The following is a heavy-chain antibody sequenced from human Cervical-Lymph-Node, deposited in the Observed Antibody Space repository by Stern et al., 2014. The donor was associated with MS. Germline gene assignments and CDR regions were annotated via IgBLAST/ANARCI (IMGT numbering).Heavy chain of an antibody. D-gene: IGHD5-24*01. CDR1: GFTFRTYT. CDR3: AREGDGYNYPFDY. CDR2: TSGSSSFR. V-gene: IGHV3-21*06. Sequence: EVQLLESGGGLVKPGGSLRLSCAASGFTFRTYTMHWVRQAPGKGLEWVSATSGSSSFRYYADSVKGRLTISRDNIKNSLYLQMDSLRGEDTAVYYCAREGDGYNYPFDYWGQGTLVTVSS. J-gene: IGHJ4*02.